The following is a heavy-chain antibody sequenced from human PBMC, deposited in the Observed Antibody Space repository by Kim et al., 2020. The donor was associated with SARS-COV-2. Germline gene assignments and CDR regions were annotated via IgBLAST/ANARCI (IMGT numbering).Heavy chain of an antibody. V-gene: IGHV4-30-4*01. D-gene: IGHD4-17*01. Sequence: SETLSLTCSVSGASVGSGSYFWSWVRQPPGKGLEWIGYISDSGSTSYNPSLNSRVTISMDSSKRQFSLKLNSVSGADTAVYYCARVATVWAFFDYWGQG. CDR3: ARVATVWAFFDY. J-gene: IGHJ4*02. CDR2: ISDSGST. CDR1: GASVGSGSYF.